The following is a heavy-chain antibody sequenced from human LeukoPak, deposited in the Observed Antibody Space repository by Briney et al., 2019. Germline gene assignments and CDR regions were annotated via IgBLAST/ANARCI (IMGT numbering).Heavy chain of an antibody. Sequence: SETLSLTCAVSGGAFSNYFWTWIRQPPGKGLEWVAEINYSGSTNSNSSLRSRVAISLATPKNQFSLRLTSATAEDTAVYYCARGQYCSTTTCYSARRYFDFWGQGTLVTVSS. V-gene: IGHV4-34*01. CDR3: ARGQYCSTTTCYSARRYFDF. CDR2: INYSGST. J-gene: IGHJ4*02. CDR1: GGAFSNYF. D-gene: IGHD2-2*01.